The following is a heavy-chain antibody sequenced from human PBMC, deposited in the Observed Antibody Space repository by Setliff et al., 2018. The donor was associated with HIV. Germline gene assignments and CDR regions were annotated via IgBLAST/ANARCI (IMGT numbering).Heavy chain of an antibody. CDR3: ARDWVTRSNYYGSGSPWYFDF. CDR2: VYASAYS. V-gene: IGHV4-61*02. J-gene: IGHJ2*01. Sequence: SETLSLTCTVSGGSISSSSYYWNWIRQPAGKGLEWIGRVYASAYSNYNPSLKSRVTMSVDTSQNQFSLKLRSVNAADTAVYYCARDWVTRSNYYGSGSPWYFDFWGRGILVTVSS. D-gene: IGHD3-10*01. CDR1: GGSISSSSYY.